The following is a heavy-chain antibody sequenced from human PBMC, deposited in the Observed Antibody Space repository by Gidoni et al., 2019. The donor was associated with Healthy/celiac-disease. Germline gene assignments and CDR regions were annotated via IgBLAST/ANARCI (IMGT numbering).Heavy chain of an antibody. V-gene: IGHV7-4-1*02. Sequence: QLQLVQSGSELKKPGASVKFSCKASGYTFTSYAMNWVRQARGQGLAWMGWINTDTGNATDDQGSTGRLVFSLDAAVSTAYLQISSLKAEDTAVYYCARDRFWSGYYTKRGAFDPWGQGTLVTVSS. J-gene: IGHJ5*02. D-gene: IGHD3-3*01. CDR3: ARDRFWSGYYTKRGAFDP. CDR2: INTDTGNA. CDR1: GYTFTSYA.